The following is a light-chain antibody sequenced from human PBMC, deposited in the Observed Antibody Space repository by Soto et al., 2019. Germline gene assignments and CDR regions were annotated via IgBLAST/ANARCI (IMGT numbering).Light chain of an antibody. Sequence: AAVGTRVHITGRASQSISTWLAWYQQKPGKATKLLIYEASSLESGVPSRFGGSRSGTEFTLTLTRHQPDDFAPYFWAQHDAYPLTIGGGNKVDIK. CDR3: AQHDAYPLT. CDR2: EAS. J-gene: IGKJ4*01. V-gene: IGKV1-5*03. CDR1: QSISTW.